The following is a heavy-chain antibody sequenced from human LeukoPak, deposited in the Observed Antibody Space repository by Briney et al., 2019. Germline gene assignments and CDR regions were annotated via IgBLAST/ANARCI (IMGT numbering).Heavy chain of an antibody. CDR3: TTPGIDYSYC. V-gene: IGHV3-15*07. J-gene: IGHJ4*02. Sequence: GGSLRLSCVASGFTFSNAWMNWVRQAPGKGLEWVGRIKSKTDGGTADYTISRDDSKNTLYLQMNSLKTEDTAVYYCTTPGIDYSYCWGQGTLVTVSP. CDR2: IKSKTDGGTA. D-gene: IGHD3-10*01. CDR1: GFTFSNAW.